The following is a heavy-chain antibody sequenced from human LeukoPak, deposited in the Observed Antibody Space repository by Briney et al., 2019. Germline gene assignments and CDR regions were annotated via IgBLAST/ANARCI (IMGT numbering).Heavy chain of an antibody. CDR2: VNYSGTT. Sequence: AETLSLTCTVSGASISSSSYYWVWVRQPPGKGLEWIGSVNYSGTTYYSASLKSRVAISMDTSKNQFSLRLTSVTAADTAVYYCARLITTVDGNWFDPWGQGTLVTVSS. J-gene: IGHJ5*02. CDR3: ARLITTVDGNWFDP. V-gene: IGHV4-39*01. CDR1: GASISSSSYY. D-gene: IGHD2/OR15-2a*01.